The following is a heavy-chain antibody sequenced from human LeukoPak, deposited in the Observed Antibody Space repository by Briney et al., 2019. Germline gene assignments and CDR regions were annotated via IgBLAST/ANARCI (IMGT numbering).Heavy chain of an antibody. V-gene: IGHV3-23*01. CDR3: TRGFFDM. J-gene: IGHJ3*02. CDR2: INTGETT. CDR1: GFTFSSYA. Sequence: GGSLRLSCAASGFTFSSYAMSWVRQAPGKGLEWVSNINTGETTFYADSVKGRFTISRDFFKNTLFLQMNSLRDEDTAVYYCTRGFFDMGG.